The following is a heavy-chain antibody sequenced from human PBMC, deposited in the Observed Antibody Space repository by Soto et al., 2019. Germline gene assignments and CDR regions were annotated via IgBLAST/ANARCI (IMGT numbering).Heavy chain of an antibody. V-gene: IGHV1-69*13. CDR3: ARDRGSSGYFDY. J-gene: IGHJ4*02. CDR2: IIPIFGTA. D-gene: IGHD3-22*01. CDR1: GGTFGSYA. Sequence: SLQVSCKASGGTFGSYAISWVRQAPGQGLEWMGGIIPIFGTANYAQKFQGRVTITADESTSTAYMELSSLRSEDTAVYYCARDRGSSGYFDYWGQGTLVNVSS.